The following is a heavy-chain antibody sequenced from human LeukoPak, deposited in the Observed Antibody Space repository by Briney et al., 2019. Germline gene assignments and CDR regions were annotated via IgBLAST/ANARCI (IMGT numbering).Heavy chain of an antibody. CDR1: GFTFSSYA. CDR3: ARAEGNANPLLDFLTGPFDAFDI. CDR2: ISSNGGST. D-gene: IGHD3-9*01. V-gene: IGHV3-64*01. Sequence: PGGSLRLSCAASGFTFSSYAMHWVRQAPGKGLEYVSAISSNGGSTYYANSVKGRFTISRDNSKNTLYLQMGSLRAEDMAVYYCARAEGNANPLLDFLTGPFDAFDIWGQGTMVTVSS. J-gene: IGHJ3*02.